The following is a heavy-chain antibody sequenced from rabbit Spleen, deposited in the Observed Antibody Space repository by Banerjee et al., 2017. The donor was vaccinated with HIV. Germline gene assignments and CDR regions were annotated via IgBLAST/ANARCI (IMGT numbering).Heavy chain of an antibody. J-gene: IGHJ4*01. CDR3: ARDLVAVIGWNFNW. D-gene: IGHD4-2*01. CDR1: GFSFSSSYW. Sequence: QEQLVESGGDLVKPGASLTLTCTASGFSFSSSYWICWVRQAPGKGLEWIGCIYTGDGSTHYASWAKGRFTISKASSPTVTLQMTSLTAADTATYFCARDLVAVIGWNFNWWGQGTLVTVS. V-gene: IGHV1S45*01. CDR2: IYTGDGST.